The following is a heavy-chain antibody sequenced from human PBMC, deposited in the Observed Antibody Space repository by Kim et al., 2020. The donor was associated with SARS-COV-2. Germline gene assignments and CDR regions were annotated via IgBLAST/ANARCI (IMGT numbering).Heavy chain of an antibody. CDR3: ARGLRVHVYS. J-gene: IGHJ4*02. Sequence: SETMSLTCAVYGGSFSGYYWSWIRQPPGKGLEWIGEINHSGSTNYNPSLKSRVTISVDTSKNQFSLKLSSVTAADTAVYYCARGLRVHVYSWGQGTLVTVSS. CDR1: GGSFSGYY. CDR2: INHSGST. V-gene: IGHV4-34*01. D-gene: IGHD3-16*01.